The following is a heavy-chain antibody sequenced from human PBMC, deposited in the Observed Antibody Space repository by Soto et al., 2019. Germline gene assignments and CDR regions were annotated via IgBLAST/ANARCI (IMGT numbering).Heavy chain of an antibody. CDR2: INWNGDTT. CDR3: ARDRRQLLLQRYIDY. CDR1: GFIFEDYG. D-gene: IGHD1-1*01. V-gene: IGHV3-20*04. J-gene: IGHJ4*02. Sequence: PGGSLRLSCAASGFIFEDYGMSWVRQAPGKGLEWVSGINWNGDTTGYADSVKGRFTISRDNAKNSLYLQMNSLRAEDTAFYYCARDRRQLLLQRYIDYWGQGTLVTVSS.